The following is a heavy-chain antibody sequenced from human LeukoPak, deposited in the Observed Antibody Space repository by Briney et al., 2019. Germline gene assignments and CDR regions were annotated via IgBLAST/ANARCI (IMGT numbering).Heavy chain of an antibody. Sequence: GGSLRLSCAASGFTFSTSALSWVRQAPGKGLEWVSAISGSGGRTYYADSVKGRFTISRDNSRSTLYLQMNSLRAEDTAVYYCAKDSSAVAGPEGSFDIWGQGTMVTVSS. D-gene: IGHD6-19*01. CDR3: AKDSSAVAGPEGSFDI. CDR1: GFTFSTSA. CDR2: ISGSGGRT. J-gene: IGHJ3*02. V-gene: IGHV3-23*01.